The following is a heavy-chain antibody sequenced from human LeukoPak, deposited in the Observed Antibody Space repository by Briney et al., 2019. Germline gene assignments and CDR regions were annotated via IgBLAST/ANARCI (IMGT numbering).Heavy chain of an antibody. CDR1: GYTFTSYY. J-gene: IGHJ3*02. CDR2: INPSGGST. D-gene: IGHD3-3*01. CDR3: ARDARAYDFWSGYYHDAFDI. Sequence: ASVKVSCKASGYTFTSYYMHWVRQGPGQGLEWMGIINPSGGSTSYAQKFQGRVTMTRDTSISTAYMELSRLRSDDTAVYYCARDARAYDFWSGYYHDAFDIWGQGTMVTVSS. V-gene: IGHV1-46*01.